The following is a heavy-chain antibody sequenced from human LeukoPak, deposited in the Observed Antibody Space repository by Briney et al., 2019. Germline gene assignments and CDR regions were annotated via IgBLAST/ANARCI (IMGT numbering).Heavy chain of an antibody. CDR1: GFTFSDYS. Sequence: GGSLRLSCAASGFTFSDYSMNWVRQAPGKGLEDLSYINSDGKTTWYADSVKGRFTISRDNSKNTLYLQMNSLRAEDTAVYYCAKDQSAAGMYYYYYGMDVWGQGTTVTVSS. V-gene: IGHV3-48*01. CDR2: INSDGKTT. J-gene: IGHJ6*02. D-gene: IGHD6-13*01. CDR3: AKDQSAAGMYYYYYGMDV.